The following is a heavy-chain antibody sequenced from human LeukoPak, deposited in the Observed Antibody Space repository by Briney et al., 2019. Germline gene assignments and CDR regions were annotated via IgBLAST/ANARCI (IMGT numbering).Heavy chain of an antibody. CDR2: ISGSGGNT. Sequence: PGGSLRLSCAAPGFTFSSYAMSWVRQAPGKGLEWVSVISGSGGNTYYADSVKGRFTISRDNSKNTLYLQLNSLRAEDTAVYYCAKGSYYYDSSGYYFFDYWGQGTLVTVSS. J-gene: IGHJ4*02. D-gene: IGHD3-22*01. CDR3: AKGSYYYDSSGYYFFDY. CDR1: GFTFSSYA. V-gene: IGHV3-23*01.